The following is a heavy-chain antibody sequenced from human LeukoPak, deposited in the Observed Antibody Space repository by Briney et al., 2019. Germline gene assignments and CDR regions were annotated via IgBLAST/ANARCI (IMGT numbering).Heavy chain of an antibody. CDR1: GGSISSSPYY. D-gene: IGHD2-2*01. V-gene: IGHV4-39*01. J-gene: IGHJ5*02. Sequence: PSETLSLTRTVSGGSISSSPYYWGWIRHPPGKGLEWIGTIYYRGSTYSNPSLNSRVTISLDTSKNQFSLRLRSVTAADTALYYCARHYLSDGILSTFDPWGQGTLVTVSS. CDR3: ARHYLSDGILSTFDP. CDR2: IYYRGST.